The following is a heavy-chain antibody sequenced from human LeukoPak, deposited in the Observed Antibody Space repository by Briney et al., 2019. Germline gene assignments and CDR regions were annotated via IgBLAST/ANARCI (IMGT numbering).Heavy chain of an antibody. CDR2: IYYNGST. Sequence: PSETLSLTCAVSGGSISSDYWSWIRQPPGKGREWIGCIYYNGSTNYNPSLKSRVTISLDTSNNQFSLKLSSVTAADTAVYYCARAYYHSSGYYYPSDFWGQGTLVTVSS. D-gene: IGHD3-22*01. V-gene: IGHV4-59*01. J-gene: IGHJ4*02. CDR1: GGSISSDY. CDR3: ARAYYHSSGYYYPSDF.